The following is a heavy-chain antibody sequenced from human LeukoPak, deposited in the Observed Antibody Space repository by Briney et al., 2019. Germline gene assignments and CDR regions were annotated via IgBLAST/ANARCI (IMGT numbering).Heavy chain of an antibody. V-gene: IGHV3-23*01. J-gene: IGHJ4*02. CDR2: IIGGAGST. D-gene: IGHD3-10*02. CDR1: GFSFSSHG. CDR3: AQGAMFQLDF. Sequence: PGGTLRLSCAASGFSFSSHGMSWVRQAPGKGLEWVSGIIGGAGSTYYADSVKGRFTISGDNSKNTLFLQINSLRAEDTAVYYCAQGAMFQLDFWGQGTLVTVSS.